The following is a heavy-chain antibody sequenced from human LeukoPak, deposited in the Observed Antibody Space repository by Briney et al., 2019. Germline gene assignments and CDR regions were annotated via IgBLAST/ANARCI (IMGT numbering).Heavy chain of an antibody. D-gene: IGHD2-8*01. CDR1: GYTFSSYG. Sequence: GASVKVSCKASGYTFSSYGISWVRQAPGQGLEWMGWINAYNGNTNYAQMLQGRVTMTTDTSTTTAYMELRSLRSDDTAVYYCARVACTNGVCPFDYWGQGALVTVSS. V-gene: IGHV1-18*01. J-gene: IGHJ4*02. CDR2: INAYNGNT. CDR3: ARVACTNGVCPFDY.